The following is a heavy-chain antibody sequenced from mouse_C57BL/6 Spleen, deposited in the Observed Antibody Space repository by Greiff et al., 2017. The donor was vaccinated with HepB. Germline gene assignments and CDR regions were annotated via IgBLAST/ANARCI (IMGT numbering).Heavy chain of an antibody. CDR1: GYSITSGYY. J-gene: IGHJ2*01. D-gene: IGHD4-1*01. V-gene: IGHV3-6*01. Sequence: ESGPGLAKPSQSLSLTCSVTGYSITSGYYWNWIRQTPGNKLEWMGYISYDGSNNYNPSLKNRIAITRDTSKNQFFLKLNSVTTEDTATYYCARDQDWAFGYWGQGTTLTVAS. CDR2: ISYDGSN. CDR3: ARDQDWAFGY.